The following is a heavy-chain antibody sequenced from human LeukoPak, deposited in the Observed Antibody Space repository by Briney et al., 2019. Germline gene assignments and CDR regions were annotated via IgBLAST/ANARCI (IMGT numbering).Heavy chain of an antibody. Sequence: GGSLRLSCAASGFTFRNYLMNWVRQAPGKGLEWVSAISGSGGSTYYADSVKGRFTISRDNSKNTLYLQMNTLRAEDTAVYYCAKNKYYDILTGYFLFDYWGQGTLVTVSS. CDR3: AKNKYYDILTGYFLFDY. CDR2: ISGSGGST. CDR1: GFTFRNYL. V-gene: IGHV3-23*01. J-gene: IGHJ4*02. D-gene: IGHD3-9*01.